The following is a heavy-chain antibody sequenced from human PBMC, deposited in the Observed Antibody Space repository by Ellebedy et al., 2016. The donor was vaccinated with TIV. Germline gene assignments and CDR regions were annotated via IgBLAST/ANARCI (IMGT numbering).Heavy chain of an antibody. CDR2: INGRGGDT. CDR1: GFSFSSYA. CDR3: AKDRTSGDGYWVFDQ. V-gene: IGHV3-23*01. D-gene: IGHD5-18*01. Sequence: GESLKISCAVSGFSFSSYAMTWVRQAPGKGLEWVSSINGRGGDTYYADSVKGRFTISRDNSKSMVHLQMNSLRPEDTAVYYCAKDRTSGDGYWVFDQWGQGTLVTVSS. J-gene: IGHJ4*02.